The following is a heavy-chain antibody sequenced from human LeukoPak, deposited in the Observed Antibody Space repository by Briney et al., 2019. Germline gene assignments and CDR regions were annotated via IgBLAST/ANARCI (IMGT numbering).Heavy chain of an antibody. CDR3: AMISGSWTY. V-gene: IGHV4-4*09. D-gene: IGHD6-13*01. CDR2: ICTSGST. J-gene: IGHJ4*02. Sequence: SETLSLTCTVSGGSISSYYWSWIRQPPGKGLEWIGYICTSGSTNYNPSLKSRVTISVDTSKNQFSLKLSSVTAADTAVYYCAMISGSWTYWGQGTLVTVSS. CDR1: GGSISSYY.